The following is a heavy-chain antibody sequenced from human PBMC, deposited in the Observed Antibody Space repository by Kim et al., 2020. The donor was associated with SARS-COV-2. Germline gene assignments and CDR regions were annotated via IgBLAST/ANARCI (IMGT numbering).Heavy chain of an antibody. J-gene: IGHJ4*02. V-gene: IGHV4-31*03. CDR3: ARDRRGATDY. CDR1: GGSISSGGYY. D-gene: IGHD1-26*01. Sequence: SETLSLTCTVSGGSISSGGYYWSWIRQHPGKGLEWIGYIYYSGSTYYNPSLKSRVTISVDTSKNQFSLKLSSVTAADTAVYYCARDRRGATDYWGQGTLVTVSS. CDR2: IYYSGST.